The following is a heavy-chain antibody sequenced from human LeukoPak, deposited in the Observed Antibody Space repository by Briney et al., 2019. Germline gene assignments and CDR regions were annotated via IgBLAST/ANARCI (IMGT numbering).Heavy chain of an antibody. CDR3: ARLVSGSDDY. CDR2: IYPGDSDT. J-gene: IGHJ4*02. Sequence: GESLKISCGGSGYSFTSYWIAWVRQIPGKGLEWMGIIYPGDSDTRYSPSFQGQVTISADKSSSTVYVQWSALKSSDTAMYYCARLVSGSDDYWGQGTLVTVSS. V-gene: IGHV5-51*01. CDR1: GYSFTSYW. D-gene: IGHD6-25*01.